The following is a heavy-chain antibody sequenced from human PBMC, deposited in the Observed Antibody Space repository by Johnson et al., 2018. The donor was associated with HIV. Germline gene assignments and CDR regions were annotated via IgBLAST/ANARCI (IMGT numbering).Heavy chain of an antibody. CDR1: GFTFSSYA. CDR3: ARVPNDAFDI. J-gene: IGHJ3*02. CDR2: ISYDGSNK. V-gene: IGHV3-30-3*01. Sequence: QVQLVESGGGVVQPGRSLRLSCAASGFTFSSYAMHWVRQAPGKGLEWVAVISYDGSNKYYEDSVKGRFTISRDNSKNTLYLQMNSLRAEDTAVYYCARVPNDAFDIWGQGTMVTVSS.